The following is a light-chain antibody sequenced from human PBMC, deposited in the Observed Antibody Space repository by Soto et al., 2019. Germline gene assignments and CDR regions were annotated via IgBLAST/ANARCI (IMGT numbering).Light chain of an antibody. J-gene: IGLJ1*01. CDR3: AAWDDSLSKV. V-gene: IGLV1-47*01. CDR2: RNN. Sequence: QSVLTQPPSASGTPGQRVTISCSGSSSNIGSNYVYWYQQLPGTAPKLLIYRNNQRPSGVPDRFSGSKSGTSASLAISGLRSDDEADYYCAAWDDSLSKVFGTGTKVTVL. CDR1: SSNIGSNY.